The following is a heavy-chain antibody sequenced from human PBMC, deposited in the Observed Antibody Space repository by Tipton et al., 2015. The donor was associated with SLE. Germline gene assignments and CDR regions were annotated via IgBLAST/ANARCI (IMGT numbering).Heavy chain of an antibody. J-gene: IGHJ6*03. Sequence: TLSLTCSVSRGSVSSHYWSWIRRSPGKGLEWIGNIYRGGNTNYNPSVGGRATISVDVSKNEMSLKLTSVTAADTAVYYCARETPDTYCSGMTCSNFYYYYMDVWGMGTTVTVSS. CDR3: ARETPDTYCSGMTCSNFYYYYMDV. D-gene: IGHD2-15*01. CDR1: RGSVSSHY. CDR2: IYRGGNT. V-gene: IGHV4-59*02.